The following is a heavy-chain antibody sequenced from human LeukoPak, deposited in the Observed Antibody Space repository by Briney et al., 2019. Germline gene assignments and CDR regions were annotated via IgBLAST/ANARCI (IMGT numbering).Heavy chain of an antibody. CDR1: GFTFSSYG. D-gene: IGHD6-25*01. CDR3: AKDLGTSAYSTGRGHFDY. J-gene: IGHJ4*02. Sequence: GGSLRLSCAASGFTFSSYGMHWVRQAPGKGLEWVAVIWYDGSSKYYADSVKGRFTISRDNSKNTLYLQMNSLRAEDTAVYYCAKDLGTSAYSTGRGHFDYWGQGTLVIVSS. CDR2: IWYDGSSK. V-gene: IGHV3-33*06.